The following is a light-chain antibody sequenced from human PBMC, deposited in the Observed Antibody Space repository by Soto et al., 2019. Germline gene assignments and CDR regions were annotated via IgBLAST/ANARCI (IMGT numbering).Light chain of an antibody. J-gene: IGKJ5*01. V-gene: IGKV1-39*01. Sequence: DIQMTQSPSSLSSSVGDIFTITCGASQSISSYLNWYQQKPGKAPKLLIYAASSLQSGVPSRFSGSGSGTDFTLTISSLQPEDFATYYCQQSYSTPRTFGQGTRLEIK. CDR3: QQSYSTPRT. CDR1: QSISSY. CDR2: AAS.